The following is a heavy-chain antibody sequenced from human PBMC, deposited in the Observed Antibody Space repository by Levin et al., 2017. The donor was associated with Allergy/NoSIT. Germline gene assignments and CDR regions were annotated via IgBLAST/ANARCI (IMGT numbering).Heavy chain of an antibody. CDR3: ARGFRTPAKEVAGTDY. D-gene: IGHD6-19*01. CDR2: INHRGST. CDR1: GGSFSGYH. V-gene: IGHV4-34*01. Sequence: SQTLSLTCVVYGGSFSGYHWSWIRQSPGKGLEWIGEINHRGSTNYNPSLKSRVTISGDTSKNQFSLKLNSVTAADTAAYYCARGFRTPAKEVAGTDYWGQGTLVTVSS. J-gene: IGHJ4*02.